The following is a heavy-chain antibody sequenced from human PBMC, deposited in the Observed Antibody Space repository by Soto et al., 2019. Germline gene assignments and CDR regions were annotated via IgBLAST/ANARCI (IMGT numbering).Heavy chain of an antibody. CDR3: ERGDTAMVTDYYYGRDV. V-gene: IGHV1-69*06. CDR2: VIPIFGTA. CDR1: GGTFSSYA. Sequence: SSVKVSCKASGGTFSSYAISWVRQAPGQGLEWMGGVIPIFGTANYAQKCQGRVRITADKSTSTAYMELGSLRSEDTAVCYCERGDTAMVTDYYYGRDVWGQGTRVTV. J-gene: IGHJ6*02. D-gene: IGHD5-18*01.